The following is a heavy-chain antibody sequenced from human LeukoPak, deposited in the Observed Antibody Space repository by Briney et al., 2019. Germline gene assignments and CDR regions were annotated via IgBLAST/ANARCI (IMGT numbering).Heavy chain of an antibody. CDR2: LSGSGGST. V-gene: IGHV3-23*01. CDR3: AKDRRGGCSSTSCYPFDY. Sequence: GGSLRLSCAASGFTFSSYAMSWVRQAPGKGLEWVSGLSGSGGSTYYADSVKGRFTISRDNSKNTVYPQMNSLRAEDTAVYYCAKDRRGGCSSTSCYPFDYWGQGTLVTVSS. D-gene: IGHD2-2*01. J-gene: IGHJ4*02. CDR1: GFTFSSYA.